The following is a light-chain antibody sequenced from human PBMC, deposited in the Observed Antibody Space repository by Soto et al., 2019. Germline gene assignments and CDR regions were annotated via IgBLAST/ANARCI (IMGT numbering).Light chain of an antibody. J-gene: IGLJ3*02. CDR3: AAWDDSLNRVV. Sequence: QSVLTQPPSVSGAPGQRVTISCTGSSSNIGAGYDVHWYQRLPGTAPKLLIFRNNQRPSGVPDRFSGSKSDTSASLAISGLRSEDEADYFCAAWDDSLNRVVFGGGTKLTVL. CDR2: RNN. CDR1: SSNIGAGYD. V-gene: IGLV1-47*01.